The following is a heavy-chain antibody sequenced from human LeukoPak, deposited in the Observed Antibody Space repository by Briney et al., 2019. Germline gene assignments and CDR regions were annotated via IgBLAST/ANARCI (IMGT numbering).Heavy chain of an antibody. CDR3: AREGPVKVRYYYGMDV. Sequence: SETLSLTCTVSGGSISSYYWSWIRQPAGKGLERIGRIYTSGSTNYNPSLKSRVTMSVDTSKNQFSLKLSSVTAADTAVYYCAREGPVKVRYYYGMDVWGQGTTVTVSS. V-gene: IGHV4-4*07. J-gene: IGHJ6*02. CDR1: GGSISSYY. D-gene: IGHD3-16*02. CDR2: IYTSGST.